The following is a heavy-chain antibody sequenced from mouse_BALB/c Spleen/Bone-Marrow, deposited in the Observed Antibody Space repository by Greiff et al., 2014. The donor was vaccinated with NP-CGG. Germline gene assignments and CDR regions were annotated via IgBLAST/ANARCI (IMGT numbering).Heavy chain of an antibody. CDR2: IVPANGNT. CDR1: GFNIKDTY. V-gene: IGHV14-3*02. Sequence: VQLKESGAELVKPGASVKLSCTTSGFNIKDTYMHWVKLRPEQGLEWIGRIVPANGNTKYAPKFQGKATITADTSSNTAYLQLSSPTSEDTAVYFCASYDYGYYFDYWGQGTTLAVSS. CDR3: ASYDYGYYFDY. D-gene: IGHD2-4*01. J-gene: IGHJ2*01.